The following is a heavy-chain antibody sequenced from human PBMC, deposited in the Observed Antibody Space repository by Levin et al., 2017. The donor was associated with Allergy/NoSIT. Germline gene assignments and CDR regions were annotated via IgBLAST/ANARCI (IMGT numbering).Heavy chain of an antibody. CDR3: ARAEKRAYDYVWGSYRYSAFDI. CDR2: INPNSGGT. CDR1: GYTFTGYY. D-gene: IGHD3-16*02. J-gene: IGHJ3*02. Sequence: ASVKVSCKASGYTFTGYYMHWVRQAPGQGLEWMGWINPNSGGTNYAQKFQGRVTMTRDTSISTAYMELSRLRSDDTAVYYCARAEKRAYDYVWGSYRYSAFDIWGQGTMVTVSS. V-gene: IGHV1-2*02.